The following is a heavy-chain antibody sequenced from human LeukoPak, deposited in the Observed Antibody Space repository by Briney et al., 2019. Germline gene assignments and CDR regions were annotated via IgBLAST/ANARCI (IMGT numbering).Heavy chain of an antibody. Sequence: GESLKISCKGSGYNFTSYWIGWVRPMPGKGLEWMGIIYPGDSDTRYSPSFQGQVTISADKSISTAYLQWSSLKASDTAMYYCARGSRGYSYGPFYYYMDVWGKGTTVTVSS. J-gene: IGHJ6*03. CDR1: GYNFTSYW. D-gene: IGHD5-18*01. CDR2: IYPGDSDT. CDR3: ARGSRGYSYGPFYYYMDV. V-gene: IGHV5-51*01.